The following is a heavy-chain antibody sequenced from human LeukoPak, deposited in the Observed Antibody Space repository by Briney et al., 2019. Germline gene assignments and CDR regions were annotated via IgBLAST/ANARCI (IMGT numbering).Heavy chain of an antibody. CDR1: GFTVSSKY. D-gene: IGHD1-26*01. CDR2: IYSGAIT. CDR3: ARGQVGSYYPHYFVY. V-gene: IGHV3-66*01. Sequence: GGSLRLSCAASGFTVSSKYMSWVRQAPGKGLEWVSVIYSGAITYYADSVKGRFTISRDNSKNTLYLQMNSLRAEDTAVYYCARGQVGSYYPHYFVYWGRGTLVTVSS. J-gene: IGHJ4*02.